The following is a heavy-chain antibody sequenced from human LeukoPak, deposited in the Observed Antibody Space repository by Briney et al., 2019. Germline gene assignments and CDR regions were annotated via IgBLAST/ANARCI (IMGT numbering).Heavy chain of an antibody. CDR3: ARDHHRRLYDSQARDTFDI. J-gene: IGHJ3*02. CDR2: ISSSSSTI. V-gene: IGHV3-48*01. D-gene: IGHD3-22*01. CDR1: GFTFSSYW. Sequence: GGSLRLSCAASGFTFSSYWMHWVRQAPGKGLEWVSYISSSSSTIYYADSVKGRFTISRDNAKNSLYLQMNSLRAEDTAIYYCARDHHRRLYDSQARDTFDIWGQGTMVTVSS.